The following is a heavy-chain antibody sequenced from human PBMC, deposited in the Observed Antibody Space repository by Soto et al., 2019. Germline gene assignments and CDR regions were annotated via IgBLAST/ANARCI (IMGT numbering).Heavy chain of an antibody. D-gene: IGHD6-19*01. Sequence: EVQLVESGGGLVQPGGSLRLSCAASGFIFSSYLMHWVRQAPGKGLVWVSRINSDGSSTTYADSVKGRFTISRDSAKNTLYLQMNSLRAEDTAVYYCARVRMAGDFDIWGQGTMVTVSS. CDR1: GFIFSSYL. J-gene: IGHJ3*02. CDR3: ARVRMAGDFDI. CDR2: INSDGSST. V-gene: IGHV3-74*01.